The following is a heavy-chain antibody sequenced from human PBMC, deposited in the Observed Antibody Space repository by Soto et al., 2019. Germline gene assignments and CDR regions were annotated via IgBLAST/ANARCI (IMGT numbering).Heavy chain of an antibody. J-gene: IGHJ4*02. CDR2: ISSSSSYI. CDR1: GFTFSSYS. V-gene: IGHV3-21*01. Sequence: EVQLVKSGGGLVNPGGSLRLSCAASGFTFSSYSMNWVRQAPGKGLEWVSSISSSSSYIYYADSVKGRFTISRDNAKNSLYLQMNSLRAEDTAVYYCARVGEQLVPGFDYWGQGTLVTVSS. CDR3: ARVGEQLVPGFDY. D-gene: IGHD6-6*01.